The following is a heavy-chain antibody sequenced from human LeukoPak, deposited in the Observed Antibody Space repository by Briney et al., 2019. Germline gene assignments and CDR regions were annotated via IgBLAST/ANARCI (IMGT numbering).Heavy chain of an antibody. CDR2: IYYSGST. CDR3: ARQFYESRSPHAKYFQQ. CDR1: GGSLSSSSYY. Sequence: SETVSLTCSVSGGSLSSSSYYWRWIRQAPGRGLERIGNIYYSGSTYYFPSLKIRVTISLDTSKNQVSLKLNSVTAADTAVYYCARQFYESRSPHAKYFQQWGQGTLVRVSS. J-gene: IGHJ1*01. D-gene: IGHD3-22*01. V-gene: IGHV4-39*01.